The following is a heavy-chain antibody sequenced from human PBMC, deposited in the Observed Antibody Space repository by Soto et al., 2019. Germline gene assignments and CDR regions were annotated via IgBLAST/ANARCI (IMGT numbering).Heavy chain of an antibody. Sequence: SVKVSCKASGGTFSSYAISWVRQAPGQGLEWMGGIIPIFGTANYAQKFQGRVTITADESTSTAYMELSSLRSEDTAVYYCARGLNDFWSGYPELFDYWGQGTLVTSPQ. CDR1: GGTFSSYA. CDR2: IIPIFGTA. CDR3: ARGLNDFWSGYPELFDY. D-gene: IGHD3-3*01. J-gene: IGHJ4*02. V-gene: IGHV1-69*13.